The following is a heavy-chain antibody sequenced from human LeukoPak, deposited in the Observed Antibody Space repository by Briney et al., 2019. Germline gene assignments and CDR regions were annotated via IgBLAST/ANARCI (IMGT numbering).Heavy chain of an antibody. CDR2: INGDGSST. CDR3: ARGDTGFDP. CDR1: GFTFSSYW. Sequence: GGSLRLSCAASGFTFSSYWMHWVRQAPGKGLVWASRINGDGSSTRYADSVKGRFTISRDNAKNTLYLQMNSLRAEDTAVYYCARGDTGFDPWGQGTLVTVSS. J-gene: IGHJ5*02. D-gene: IGHD3-16*01. V-gene: IGHV3-74*01.